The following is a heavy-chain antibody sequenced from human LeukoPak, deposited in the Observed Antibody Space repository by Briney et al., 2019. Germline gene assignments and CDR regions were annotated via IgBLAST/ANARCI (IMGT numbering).Heavy chain of an antibody. CDR1: GGSINSSSYY. D-gene: IGHD5-24*01. CDR2: IFYSGNT. J-gene: IGHJ4*02. V-gene: IGHV4-39*01. Sequence: SETLSLTCTVSGGSINSSSYYWGWIRQPPGKGLEWIGSIFYSGNTYDSPSLKSRVTISVDTSKNQFSLKLNSVTAADTAVYYCARHRSKWLQSSFDYWGQGTLVTVSS. CDR3: ARHRSKWLQSSFDY.